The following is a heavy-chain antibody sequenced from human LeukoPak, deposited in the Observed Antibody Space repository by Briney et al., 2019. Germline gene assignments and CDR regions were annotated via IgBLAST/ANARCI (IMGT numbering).Heavy chain of an antibody. CDR3: AKYPYTGILYPLAH. CDR2: ISADGQVT. V-gene: IGHV3-23*01. CDR1: GFAVSSNA. J-gene: IGHJ4*02. D-gene: IGHD3-16*01. Sequence: GGSLRLSCAGSGFAVSSNAMSWVRQAPGMGLEWVSGISADGQVTYYADSVEGRFTVSRDNAKRTLYLQLNSLRAENTATYYCAKYPYTGILYPLAHWGQGTLVTVSS.